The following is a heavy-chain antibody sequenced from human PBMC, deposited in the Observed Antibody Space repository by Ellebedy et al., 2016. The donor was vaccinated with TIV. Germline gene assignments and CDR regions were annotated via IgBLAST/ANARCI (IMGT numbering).Heavy chain of an antibody. V-gene: IGHV3-21*01. J-gene: IGHJ6*03. CDR3: ARVLEGSIFGVVIDYYYYYMDV. Sequence: GESLKISXAASGFTFSSYGMHWVRQAPGKGLEWVSSISSSSSYIYYADSVKGRFTISRDNAKNSLYLQMNSLRAEDTAVYYCARVLEGSIFGVVIDYYYYYMDVWGKGTTVTVSS. CDR2: ISSSSSYI. D-gene: IGHD3-3*01. CDR1: GFTFSSYG.